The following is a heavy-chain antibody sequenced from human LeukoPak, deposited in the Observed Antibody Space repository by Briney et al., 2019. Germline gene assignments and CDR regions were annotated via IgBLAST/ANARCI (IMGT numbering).Heavy chain of an antibody. CDR2: IYYSEST. J-gene: IGHJ4*02. CDR3: ARIREVAGPALDY. D-gene: IGHD2-15*01. V-gene: IGHV4-59*08. Sequence: SETLSLTCTVSGGSISSYYWSWIRQPPGKGLEWIGYIYYSESTNYNPSLKSRVTISVDTSKNQFSLKLSSVTAADTAVYYCARIREVAGPALDYWGQGTLVTVSS. CDR1: GGSISSYY.